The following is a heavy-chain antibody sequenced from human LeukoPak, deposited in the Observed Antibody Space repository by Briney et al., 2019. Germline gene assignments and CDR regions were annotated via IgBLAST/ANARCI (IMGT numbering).Heavy chain of an antibody. Sequence: ASVKVSCKASGYTFTGYYMHWVRQAPGQGLEWMGWINPNSGGTNYAQNFQGTVTMTRDTSISTAYMELSRLRSDDTAVYYCARLPLYYDFWSGPTQYYFDYWGQGTLVTVSS. J-gene: IGHJ4*02. D-gene: IGHD3-3*01. CDR1: GYTFTGYY. CDR3: ARLPLYYDFWSGPTQYYFDY. V-gene: IGHV1-2*02. CDR2: INPNSGGT.